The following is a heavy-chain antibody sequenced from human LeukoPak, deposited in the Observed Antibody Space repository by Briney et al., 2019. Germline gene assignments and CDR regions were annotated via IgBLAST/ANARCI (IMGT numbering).Heavy chain of an antibody. V-gene: IGHV4-39*01. J-gene: IGHJ5*02. D-gene: IGHD5-12*01. CDR3: ARSYSGYDPTNWFDP. Sequence: PSETLSLTCTVSGGSISTSSYYWGWIRQPPGKELEWIGSIYHIGSTYYNPSLKSRVTISVVSSKNQFSLRLSSVTAADTAVYYCARSYSGYDPTNWFDPWGQGTLVTVSS. CDR2: IYHIGST. CDR1: GGSISTSSYY.